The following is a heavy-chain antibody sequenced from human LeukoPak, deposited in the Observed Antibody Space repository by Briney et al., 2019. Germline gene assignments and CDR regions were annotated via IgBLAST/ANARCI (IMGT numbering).Heavy chain of an antibody. V-gene: IGHV3-74*01. CDR2: INSDGSST. CDR3: ARLYCSGGSCYLDY. Sequence: GGSLRLSCAASGFTFSSYWLHWVRHAPGKGLVWVSRINSDGSSTSYADSAKGRFTISRDNAKNTLYLQMNSLRAEDTAVYYCARLYCSGGSCYLDYWGQGTLVTVSS. D-gene: IGHD2-15*01. CDR1: GFTFSSYW. J-gene: IGHJ4*02.